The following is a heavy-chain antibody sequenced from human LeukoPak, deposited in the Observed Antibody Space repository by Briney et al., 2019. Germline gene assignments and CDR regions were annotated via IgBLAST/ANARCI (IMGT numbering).Heavy chain of an antibody. CDR1: GFTFSSYA. D-gene: IGHD6-19*01. V-gene: IGHV3-23*01. CDR2: ISGSGGST. J-gene: IGHJ4*02. Sequence: PGGSLRLSCVASGFTFSSYAMSWVRQAPGKGLEWVSAISGSGGSTYYADSVKGRFTISRDNSKNTLYLQMNSLRAEDTAVYYCANSAGYIAVAGIFDYWGQGTLVTVSS. CDR3: ANSAGYIAVAGIFDY.